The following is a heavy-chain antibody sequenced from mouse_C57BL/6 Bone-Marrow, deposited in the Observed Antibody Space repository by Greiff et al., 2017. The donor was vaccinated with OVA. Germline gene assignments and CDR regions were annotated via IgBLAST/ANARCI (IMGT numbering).Heavy chain of an antibody. CDR3: AIYDGYPAWFAY. V-gene: IGHV1-63*01. D-gene: IGHD2-3*01. J-gene: IGHJ3*01. Sequence: QVQLKESGAELVRPGTSVKMSCKASGYTFTNYWIGWAKQRPGHGLEWIGDIYPGGGYTNSNEKFKGKATLTADKSSSTAYMQFSSLTSEDSAIYYCAIYDGYPAWFAYWGQGTLVTVSA. CDR1: GYTFTNYW. CDR2: IYPGGGYT.